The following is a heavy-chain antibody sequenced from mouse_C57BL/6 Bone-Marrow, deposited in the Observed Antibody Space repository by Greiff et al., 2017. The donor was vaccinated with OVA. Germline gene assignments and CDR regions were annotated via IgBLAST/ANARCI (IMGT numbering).Heavy chain of an antibody. CDR2: IDPSDSYT. CDR3: ASRGQLGPYYFDY. V-gene: IGHV1-59*01. CDR1: GYTFTSYW. Sequence: QVQLQQPGAELVRPGTSVKLSCKASGYTFTSYWMHWVKQRPGQGLEWIGVIDPSDSYTNYNQKFKGKATLTVDTSSSTAYMQLSSLTSEDSAVYYCASRGQLGPYYFDYWGQGTTLTVSS. J-gene: IGHJ2*01. D-gene: IGHD3-1*01.